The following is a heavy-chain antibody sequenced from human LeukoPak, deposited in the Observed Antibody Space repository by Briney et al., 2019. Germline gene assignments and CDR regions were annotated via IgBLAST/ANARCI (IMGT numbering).Heavy chain of an antibody. Sequence: GRSLRLSCAPSGFTFSTYGMHWVRQAPGKGLEWVAVISYDGSNKYYADSVKGRFTISRDNSKNTLYLQMNSLRAEDTAVYYCAKSGTRSSWSPRVKTYLDYWGQGTLVTVSS. J-gene: IGHJ4*02. D-gene: IGHD6-13*01. CDR2: ISYDGSNK. CDR3: AKSGTRSSWSPRVKTYLDY. V-gene: IGHV3-30*18. CDR1: GFTFSTYG.